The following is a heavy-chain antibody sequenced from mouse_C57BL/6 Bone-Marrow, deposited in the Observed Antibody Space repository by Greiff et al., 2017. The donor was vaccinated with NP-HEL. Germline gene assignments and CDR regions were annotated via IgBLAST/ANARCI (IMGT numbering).Heavy chain of an antibody. CDR2: ISYSGST. V-gene: IGHV3-1*01. Sequence: EVHLVESGPGMVKPSQSLSLTCTVTGYSITSGYDWHWIRHFPGNKLEWMGYISYSGSTNYNPSLTSRISITHDTSKNHFFLKLNSVTTEDTATYYCARGDYGSSYWYFDVWGTGTTVTVSS. D-gene: IGHD1-1*01. J-gene: IGHJ1*03. CDR3: ARGDYGSSYWYFDV. CDR1: GYSITSGYD.